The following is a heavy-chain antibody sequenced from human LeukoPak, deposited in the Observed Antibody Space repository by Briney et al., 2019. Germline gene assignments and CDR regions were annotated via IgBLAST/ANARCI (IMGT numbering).Heavy chain of an antibody. Sequence: GGSLRLSCAASGFTFSGSSIHWVRQASGQGLEWVGRIRSKTNTYATAYAASVKGRFTISRDDSKNTAYLQMNGLKTEDTAVYYCSGLRDGYQVSFDYRGQGTLVTVSS. D-gene: IGHD5-24*01. CDR2: IRSKTNTYAT. CDR1: GFTFSGSS. J-gene: IGHJ4*02. CDR3: SGLRDGYQVSFDY. V-gene: IGHV3-73*01.